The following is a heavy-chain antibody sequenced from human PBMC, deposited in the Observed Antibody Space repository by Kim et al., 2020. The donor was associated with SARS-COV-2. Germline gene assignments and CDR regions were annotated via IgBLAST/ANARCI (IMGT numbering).Heavy chain of an antibody. Sequence: SETLSLTCTVSGGSISSGGYYWSWIRQHPGKGLEWIGYIYYSGSTYYNPSLKSRVTISVDTSKNQFSLKLSSVTAADTAVYYCARLHLFYGALDGLDWFDPWGQGTLVTVSS. D-gene: IGHD4-17*01. CDR3: ARLHLFYGALDGLDWFDP. J-gene: IGHJ5*02. CDR2: IYYSGST. V-gene: IGHV4-31*03. CDR1: GGSISSGGYY.